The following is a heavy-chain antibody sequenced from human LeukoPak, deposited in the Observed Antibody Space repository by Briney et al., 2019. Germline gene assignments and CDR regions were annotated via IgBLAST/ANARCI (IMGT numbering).Heavy chain of an antibody. CDR1: GGSISSSSYY. D-gene: IGHD3-22*01. CDR2: IYYSGSV. Sequence: SETLSLTCTVSGGSISSSSYYWSWIRQPPGKGLEWIASIYYSGSVHYNPSLKSRVTMSVDTSKNQVSLNLRSVTAADTAVYYCARRMIGIRFDPWGQGTLVTVSS. V-gene: IGHV4-39*01. J-gene: IGHJ5*02. CDR3: ARRMIGIRFDP.